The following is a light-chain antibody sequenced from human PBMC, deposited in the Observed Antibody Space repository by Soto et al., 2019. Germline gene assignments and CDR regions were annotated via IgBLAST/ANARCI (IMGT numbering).Light chain of an antibody. CDR2: LAS. J-gene: IGKJ1*01. CDR1: ETISNNY. Sequence: EIVLTQSPGTLSLSPGERATLSCRASETISNNYVAWYQQRPGQAPRLLIYLASNRAAGVPDRFRGSGSGADFTLTISRLEPEDFAVYVCQQYGSSPWTFGQGTKVAIK. V-gene: IGKV3-20*01. CDR3: QQYGSSPWT.